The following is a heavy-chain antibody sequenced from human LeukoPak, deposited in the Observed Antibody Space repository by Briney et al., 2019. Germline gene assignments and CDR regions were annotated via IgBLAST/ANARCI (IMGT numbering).Heavy chain of an antibody. Sequence: ASVKVSCKASGGTFSSYAISWVRQAPEQGLEWMGWISAYNGNTNYAQKLQGRVTMTTDTSTSTAYMELSRLRSDDTAVYYCARDRYYGSGSYYNWGQGTLVTVSS. J-gene: IGHJ4*02. CDR3: ARDRYYGSGSYYN. CDR2: ISAYNGNT. CDR1: GGTFSSYA. V-gene: IGHV1-18*01. D-gene: IGHD3-10*01.